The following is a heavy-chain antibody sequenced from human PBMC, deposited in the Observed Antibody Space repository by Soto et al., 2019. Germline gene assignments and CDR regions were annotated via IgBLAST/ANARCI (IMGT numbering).Heavy chain of an antibody. J-gene: IGHJ4*02. D-gene: IGHD3-9*01. CDR3: ARHYRYYDILTGPIYFDY. V-gene: IGHV4-59*08. Sequence: PSETLSLTCTVSGGSISSYYWSWIRQPPGKGLEWIGYIYYSGSTNYNPSLKSRVTISVDTSKNQFSLKLSSVTAADTAVYYCARHYRYYDILTGPIYFDYWGQGTLVTVSS. CDR2: IYYSGST. CDR1: GGSISSYY.